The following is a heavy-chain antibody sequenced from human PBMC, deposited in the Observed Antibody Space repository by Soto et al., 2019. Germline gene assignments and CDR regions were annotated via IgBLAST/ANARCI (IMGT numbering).Heavy chain of an antibody. CDR1: GFTFSSYA. Sequence: PGGSLRLSCAASGFTFSSYAMHWVRQAPGKGLEWVAVISYDGSNKYYADSVKGRFTISRDNSKNTLYLQMNSLRAEDTAVYYCAREYGYSYGHKDYWGQGTLVTVSS. CDR2: ISYDGSNK. D-gene: IGHD5-18*01. CDR3: AREYGYSYGHKDY. V-gene: IGHV3-30-3*01. J-gene: IGHJ4*02.